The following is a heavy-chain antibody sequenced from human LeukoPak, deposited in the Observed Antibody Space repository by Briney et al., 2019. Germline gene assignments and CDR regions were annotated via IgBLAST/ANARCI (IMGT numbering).Heavy chain of an antibody. V-gene: IGHV3-23*01. CDR1: GFTFSSYG. J-gene: IGHJ4*02. CDR3: AKRGQRTVTNPLYYFDY. D-gene: IGHD4-17*01. Sequence: GGSLRLSCAASGFTFSSYGMSWVRQAPGKGLEWVSTINSGGSAYYADSVKGRFTISRDSSKNTLYLQMNSLRADDTAVYYCAKRGQRTVTNPLYYFDYWGQGTLVTVSS. CDR2: INSGGSA.